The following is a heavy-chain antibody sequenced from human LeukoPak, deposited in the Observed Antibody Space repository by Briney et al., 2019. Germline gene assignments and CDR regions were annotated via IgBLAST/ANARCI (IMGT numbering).Heavy chain of an antibody. Sequence: GRSLRLSCAPSGFTFSSYGMHWVRQAPGKGLEWVAVIWYDGSNKYYADSVKGRFTISRDNSKNTLYLQMNSLRAEDTAVYYCAREILGYSSGWVDYWGQGTLVTVSS. CDR3: AREILGYSSGWVDY. V-gene: IGHV3-33*08. J-gene: IGHJ4*02. CDR2: IWYDGSNK. D-gene: IGHD6-19*01. CDR1: GFTFSSYG.